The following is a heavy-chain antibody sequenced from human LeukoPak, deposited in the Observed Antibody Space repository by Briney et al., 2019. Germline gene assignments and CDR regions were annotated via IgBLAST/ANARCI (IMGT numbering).Heavy chain of an antibody. CDR3: AITTVTFYYYGMDV. J-gene: IGHJ6*04. V-gene: IGHV1-18*04. Sequence: GASVTVSFKASGYTFTIYGISWVRQAPGQGLEWMGWISAYNGNTNYAQKLQGRVTMTTDTSTSTAYMELRSLRSDDTAVYYCAITTVTFYYYGMDVWGKGTTVTVSS. CDR2: ISAYNGNT. CDR1: GYTFTIYG. D-gene: IGHD4-17*01.